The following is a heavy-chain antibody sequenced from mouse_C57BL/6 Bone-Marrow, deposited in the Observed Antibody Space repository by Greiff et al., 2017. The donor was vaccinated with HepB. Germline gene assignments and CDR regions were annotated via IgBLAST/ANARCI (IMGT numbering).Heavy chain of an antibody. J-gene: IGHJ1*03. V-gene: IGHV5-4*01. D-gene: IGHD1-1*01. CDR2: ISDGGSYT. Sequence: EVNVVESGGGLVKPGGSLKLSCAASGFTFSSYAMSWVRQTPEKRLEWVATISDGGSYTYYPDNVKGRFTISRDNAKNNLYLQMSHLKSEDTAMYYCARDVTTVVAPVVWGTGTTVTVSS. CDR1: GFTFSSYA. CDR3: ARDVTTVVAPVV.